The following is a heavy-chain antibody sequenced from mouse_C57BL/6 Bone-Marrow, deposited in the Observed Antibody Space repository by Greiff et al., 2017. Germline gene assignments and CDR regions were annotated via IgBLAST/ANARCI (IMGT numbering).Heavy chain of an antibody. V-gene: IGHV1-81*01. CDR2: IYPRSGNT. D-gene: IGHD1-1*01. CDR1: GYTFTSYG. Sequence: QVQLQQSGAELARPGASVKLSCKASGYTFTSYGISWVKQRTGQGLERIGEIYPRSGNTYYNEKFMGKGTLTADKSSSTAYMELRSLTSEDSAVYFCARLGPHYYGSSWYFDVWGTGTTVTGSS. CDR3: ARLGPHYYGSSWYFDV. J-gene: IGHJ1*03.